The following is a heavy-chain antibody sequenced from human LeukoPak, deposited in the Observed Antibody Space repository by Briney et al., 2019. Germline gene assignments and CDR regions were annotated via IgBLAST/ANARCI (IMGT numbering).Heavy chain of an antibody. J-gene: IGHJ3*02. CDR1: GGSISSYY. CDR2: IYYSGST. V-gene: IGHV4-59*01. D-gene: IGHD6-13*01. Sequence: PSETLSLTCTVSGGSISSYYWSWIRQPPGKGLEWIGYIYYSGSTNYNPSLKSRVTISVDTSKNQFSLKLSSVTAADTAVYYCARGLPSSWYSDDAFDIWGQGTMVTVSS. CDR3: ARGLPSSWYSDDAFDI.